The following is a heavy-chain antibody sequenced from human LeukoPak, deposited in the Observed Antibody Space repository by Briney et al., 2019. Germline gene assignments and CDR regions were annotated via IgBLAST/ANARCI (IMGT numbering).Heavy chain of an antibody. CDR1: GGSISSYY. V-gene: IGHV4-4*07. CDR2: IYTSGST. CDR3: ARVAEQQLVRAFDI. J-gene: IGHJ3*02. D-gene: IGHD6-13*01. Sequence: SETLSLTCTVSGGSISSYYWSWIRQPAGKGLEWIGRIYTSGSTNYNPSLKSRVTISVDTSKNQFSLKLISVTSTDAPVFYFARVAEQQLVRAFDIWRQGTMVSVCS.